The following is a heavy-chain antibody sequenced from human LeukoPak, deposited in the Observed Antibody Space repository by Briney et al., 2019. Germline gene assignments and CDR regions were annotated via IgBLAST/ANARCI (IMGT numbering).Heavy chain of an antibody. Sequence: GGSLRLSCAASGFTFSNYAMSWVRQAPGKGLEWVSAISGGGGSTYYADSVKGRFTISRDNSKNSLYLQMNSLRAEDTAVYYCARSSGWYVRYFDYWGQGTLVTVSS. CDR2: ISGGGGST. CDR3: ARSSGWYVRYFDY. V-gene: IGHV3-23*01. D-gene: IGHD6-19*01. J-gene: IGHJ4*02. CDR1: GFTFSNYA.